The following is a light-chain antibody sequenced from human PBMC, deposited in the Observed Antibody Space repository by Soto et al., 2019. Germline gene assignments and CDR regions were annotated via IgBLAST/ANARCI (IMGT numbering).Light chain of an antibody. CDR1: QNILYSPNNKNY. Sequence: DIVMTQSPDSLAVSLGERATIDCKSSQNILYSPNNKNYLALYQQKPGKAPNLLIHKASHLESGVPSRFSGSGSGTEFTLTISSLQPGDFATYYCQHYNTYPWTFGQGTKVDIK. J-gene: IGKJ1*01. CDR2: KAS. CDR3: QHYNTYPWT. V-gene: IGKV4-1*01.